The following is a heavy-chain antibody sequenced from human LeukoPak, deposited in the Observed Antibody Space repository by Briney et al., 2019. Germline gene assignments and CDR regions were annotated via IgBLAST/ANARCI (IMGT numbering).Heavy chain of an antibody. CDR3: ARGFVLTMVRGAKNNWFDP. CDR2: INPNSGGT. D-gene: IGHD3-10*01. Sequence: ASVKVSRKASGYTFTGYYMHWVRQAPGQGLEWMGWINPNSGGTNYAQKFQGRVTMTRDTSISTAYMELSRLRSDDTAVYYCARGFVLTMVRGAKNNWFDPWGQGTLVTVSS. J-gene: IGHJ5*02. V-gene: IGHV1-2*02. CDR1: GYTFTGYY.